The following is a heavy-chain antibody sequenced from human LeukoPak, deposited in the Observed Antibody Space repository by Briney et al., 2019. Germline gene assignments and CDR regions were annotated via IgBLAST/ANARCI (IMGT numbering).Heavy chain of an antibody. D-gene: IGHD1-26*01. CDR1: GYTFTSYY. J-gene: IGHJ4*02. CDR2: INPSGGST. CDR3: ARAGLLPGRYFDY. Sequence: ASVKVSCKASGYTFTSYYMNWVRQAPGQGLEWMGIINPSGGSTNHAQKFQGRVTMTRDTSTSTVYMELSSLRSEDTAVYYCARAGLLPGRYFDYWGQGTLVTVSS. V-gene: IGHV1-46*01.